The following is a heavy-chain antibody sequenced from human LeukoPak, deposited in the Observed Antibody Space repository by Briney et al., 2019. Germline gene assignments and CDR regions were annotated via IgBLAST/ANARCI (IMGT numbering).Heavy chain of an antibody. J-gene: IGHJ4*02. CDR3: AKDSFYGDYCGY. CDR1: GFTFSSYG. CDR2: ISYDGSNK. Sequence: GRSLRLSCAASGFTFSSYGMHWVRQAPGKGLEWVAVISYDGSNKYYADSVKGRFTISRDNSKNTLYLQMNSLRAEDTAVYYCAKDSFYGDYCGYWGQGTLVTVSS. V-gene: IGHV3-30*18. D-gene: IGHD4-17*01.